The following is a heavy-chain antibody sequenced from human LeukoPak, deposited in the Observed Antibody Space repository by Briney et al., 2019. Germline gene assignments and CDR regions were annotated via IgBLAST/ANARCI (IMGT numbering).Heavy chain of an antibody. Sequence: GASVKVSCKASGYTFTGYYMHSVRHAPGQGLEWMGRINPNSGGTNYAQKFQGRVTVTRDTSISTAYMELSRLRSDDTAVYYCASQYYYDSSGYYYPYWGQGTLVTVSS. CDR1: GYTFTGYY. CDR3: ASQYYYDSSGYYYPY. V-gene: IGHV1-2*06. CDR2: INPNSGGT. D-gene: IGHD3-22*01. J-gene: IGHJ4*02.